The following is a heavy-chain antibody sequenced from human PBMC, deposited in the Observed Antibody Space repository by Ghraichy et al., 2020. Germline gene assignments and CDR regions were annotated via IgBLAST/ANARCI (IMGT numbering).Heavy chain of an antibody. D-gene: IGHD4-23*01. CDR3: ASAGNPPLYYYYGMDV. V-gene: IGHV1-2*02. J-gene: IGHJ6*02. CDR2: INPNSGGT. CDR1: GYTFTGYY. Sequence: ASVKVSCKASGYTFTGYYMHWVRQAPGQGLEWMGWINPNSGGTNYAQKFQGRVTMTRDTSIITAYMELNRLRSDDTAVYYCASAGNPPLYYYYGMDVWGQGTTVTVSS.